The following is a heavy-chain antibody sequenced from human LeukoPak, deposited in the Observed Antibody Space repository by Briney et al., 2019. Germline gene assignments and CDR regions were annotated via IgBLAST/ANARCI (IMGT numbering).Heavy chain of an antibody. J-gene: IGHJ4*02. CDR1: GFTFSSYS. D-gene: IGHD6-6*01. V-gene: IGHV3-21*01. CDR2: INSKSRYI. CDR3: ARADSSSSRLDC. Sequence: GGSLRLSCAASGFTFSSYSMNWVRQAPGKGLEWVSSINSKSRYIYYADSLKGRFTISRDNGKDSVYLQMNSLRAEDTAVYFCARADSSSSRLDCWGQGTLVTVSS.